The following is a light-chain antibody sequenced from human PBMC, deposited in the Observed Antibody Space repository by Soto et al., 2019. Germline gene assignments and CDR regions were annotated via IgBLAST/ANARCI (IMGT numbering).Light chain of an antibody. CDR1: NNDVGGYNY. CDR3: SSYTSTRNV. CDR2: EVS. Sequence: QSALTQPASVSGSPGQSITISCTGTNNDVGGYNYVSWYQQHPGKAPKLMIYEVSNRPSGVSNRFSGSKSGNTASLTISGLQAEDEADYYCSSYTSTRNVFGTGTKVTVL. J-gene: IGLJ1*01. V-gene: IGLV2-14*01.